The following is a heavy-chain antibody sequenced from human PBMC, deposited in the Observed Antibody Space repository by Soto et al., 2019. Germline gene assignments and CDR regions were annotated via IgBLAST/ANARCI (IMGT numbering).Heavy chain of an antibody. CDR3: ARPNYYDREGFDY. J-gene: IGHJ4*02. CDR2: IYYSGST. CDR1: GGSISSSSYY. D-gene: IGHD3-22*01. Sequence: QLRLQESGPGLVKPSETLSLTCTVSGGSISSSSYYWGWIRQPPGKGLEWIGSIYYSGSTYYNPSLKSRVTISVDTSKNQFSLKLSSVTAADTAVYYCARPNYYDREGFDYWGQGTLVTVSS. V-gene: IGHV4-39*01.